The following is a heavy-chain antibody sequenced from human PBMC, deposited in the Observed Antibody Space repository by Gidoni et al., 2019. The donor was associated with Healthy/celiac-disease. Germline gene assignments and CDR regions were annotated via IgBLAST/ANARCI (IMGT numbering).Heavy chain of an antibody. V-gene: IGHV3-33*01. D-gene: IGHD4-17*01. Sequence: QVQLVESGGGVVQPGRSLRLSCAASGFTFSSYGMHWVRQAPGKGLEWVAVIWYDGSNKYYADSVKGRFTISRDNSKNTLYLQMNSLRAEDTAVYYCARDGTTYGDYGVTYYYYGMDVWGQGTTVTVSS. CDR1: GFTFSSYG. CDR3: ARDGTTYGDYGVTYYYYGMDV. CDR2: IWYDGSNK. J-gene: IGHJ6*02.